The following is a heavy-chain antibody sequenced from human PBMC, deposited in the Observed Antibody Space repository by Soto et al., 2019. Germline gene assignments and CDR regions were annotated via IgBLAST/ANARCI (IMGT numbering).Heavy chain of an antibody. CDR2: IYPGDSDT. Sequence: GESLKISCKGSGYSFTSYWTGWVRQMPGKGLEWMGIIYPGDSDTRYSPSFQGQVTISADKSISTAYLQWSSLKASDTAMYYCARQTGQLPGYYYYGMDLWRQGTTVNVSS. D-gene: IGHD6-6*01. CDR3: ARQTGQLPGYYYYGMDL. J-gene: IGHJ6*02. V-gene: IGHV5-51*01. CDR1: GYSFTSYW.